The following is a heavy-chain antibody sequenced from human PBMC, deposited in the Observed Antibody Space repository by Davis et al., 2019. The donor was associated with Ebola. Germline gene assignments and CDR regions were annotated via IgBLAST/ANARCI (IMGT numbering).Heavy chain of an antibody. CDR3: ARLSGIVVVPAAIRNYYGMDV. CDR2: IYYLGST. CDR1: SGSISNYY. J-gene: IGHJ6*02. Sequence: MPSETLSLTCTVSSGSISNYYWSWVRQPPGERLQWIGYIYYLGSTNYNPSLKSRVTISVDTSRNQFSLKLTSVTAADTAVYYCARLSGIVVVPAAIRNYYGMDVWGQGTTVTVSS. D-gene: IGHD2-2*01. V-gene: IGHV4-59*08.